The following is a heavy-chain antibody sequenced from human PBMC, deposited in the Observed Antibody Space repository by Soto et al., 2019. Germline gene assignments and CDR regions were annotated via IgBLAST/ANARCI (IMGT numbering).Heavy chain of an antibody. V-gene: IGHV3-23*01. D-gene: IGHD3-3*01. J-gene: IGHJ6*02. CDR1: GFTFSSYA. CDR3: AKVELRFLEWLPFYYYYGMDV. CDR2: ISGSAGST. Sequence: GGSLRLSCAASGFTFSSYAMSWVRQAPGKGLEWVSAISGSAGSTYYADSVKGRFTISRDNSKNTLYLQMNSLRAEDTAVYYCAKVELRFLEWLPFYYYYGMDVWGQGTTVTVSS.